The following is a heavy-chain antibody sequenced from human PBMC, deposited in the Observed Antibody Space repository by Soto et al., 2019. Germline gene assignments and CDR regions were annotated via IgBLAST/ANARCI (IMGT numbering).Heavy chain of an antibody. CDR3: ARYTVTTKYYYYYGMDV. D-gene: IGHD4-17*01. Sequence: PGGSLRLSCAASGFTFSDYYMSWIRQAPGKGLEWVSYISSSSSYTNYADSVKGRFTISRDNAKNSLYLQMNSLRAEDTAVYYCARYTVTTKYYYYYGMDVWGQGTTVTVSS. J-gene: IGHJ6*02. CDR2: ISSSSSYT. CDR1: GFTFSDYY. V-gene: IGHV3-11*06.